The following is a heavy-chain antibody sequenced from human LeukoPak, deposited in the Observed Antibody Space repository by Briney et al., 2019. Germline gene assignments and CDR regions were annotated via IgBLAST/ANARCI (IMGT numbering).Heavy chain of an antibody. CDR1: GYTFARYG. CDR2: ISAYNGNT. Sequence: ASVKVSCKASGYTFARYGISWVRQAPGQGLEWMGWISAYNGNTNYAQKFQGRVIMTTDTSTNTAYMELRSLISDDTAVYYCGRNGVVAENRLYVDYWGQGTLVTVSS. CDR3: GRNGVVAENRLYVDY. D-gene: IGHD2-8*01. V-gene: IGHV1-18*01. J-gene: IGHJ4*02.